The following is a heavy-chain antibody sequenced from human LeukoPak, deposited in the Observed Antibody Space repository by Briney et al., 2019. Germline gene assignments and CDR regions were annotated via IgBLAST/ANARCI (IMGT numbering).Heavy chain of an antibody. CDR2: ITSGSSYI. J-gene: IGHJ6*03. V-gene: IGHV3-21*01. CDR1: GFTFSSYS. CDR3: ARDPYSGNYGAYYYYYMDV. D-gene: IGHD1-26*01. Sequence: PGGSLRLSCAASGFTFSSYSMNWVRQAPGKGLEWVSSITSGSSYIYYADSVKGRFTISRDNAKSSLYLQMDSLRAEDTAVYYCARDPYSGNYGAYYYYYMDVWGKGTTVTISS.